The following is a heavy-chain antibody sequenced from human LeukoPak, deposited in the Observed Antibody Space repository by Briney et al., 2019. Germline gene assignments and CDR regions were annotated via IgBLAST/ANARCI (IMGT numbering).Heavy chain of an antibody. D-gene: IGHD1-14*01. V-gene: IGHV3-21*01. CDR2: ISSSSSYI. CDR3: AGDSKPCDY. J-gene: IGHJ4*02. CDR1: GFTFSSYT. Sequence: GGSLRLSCAASGFTFSSYTMSWVRQAPGKGLEWVSSISSSSSYIYYADSVKGRFTISRDNAKNSLFLQMNSLRAEDTAVYYCAGDSKPCDYWGQGTLVTVSS.